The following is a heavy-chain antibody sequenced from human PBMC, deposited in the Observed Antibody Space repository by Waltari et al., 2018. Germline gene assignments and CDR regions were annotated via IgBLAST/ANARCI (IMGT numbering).Heavy chain of an antibody. V-gene: IGHV4-34*01. CDR3: ARGTYRYYYDSSGYSEYFQH. J-gene: IGHJ1*01. D-gene: IGHD3-22*01. CDR1: GGSFSGYY. Sequence: QVQLQQWGAGLLKPSETLSLTCAVYGGSFSGYYWSWIRQPPGKGLEWIGEINQSGSTNYNPSLKSRVTISVDTSKNQFSLKLSSVTAADTAVYYCARGTYRYYYDSSGYSEYFQHWGQGTLVTVSS. CDR2: INQSGST.